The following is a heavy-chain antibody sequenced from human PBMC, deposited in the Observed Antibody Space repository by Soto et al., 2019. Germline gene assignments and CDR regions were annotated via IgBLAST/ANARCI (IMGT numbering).Heavy chain of an antibody. V-gene: IGHV3-30*19. D-gene: IGHD3-16*01. CDR3: ARWGTTGGFDL. CDR1: GFRFKSFV. J-gene: IGHJ4*02. Sequence: QVQLVESGGGVVQPGTSLRLSCAASGFRFKSFVMHWVRQAPGKGLEWVAFTSYDGNNKVYGDSVKGRFTVSRDNSQNTLHLQMDFLRPEDTALYYCARWGTTGGFDLWGQGTLVSVSS. CDR2: TSYDGNNK.